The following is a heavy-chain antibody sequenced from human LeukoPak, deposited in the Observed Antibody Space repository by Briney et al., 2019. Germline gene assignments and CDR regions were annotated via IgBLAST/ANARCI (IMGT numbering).Heavy chain of an antibody. CDR1: GGSNSGGTYY. Sequence: SETLSLTCTVSGGSNSGGTYYWGWFRQPPGKGLEWIGTIYYSGSTYYNPSLKSRVTISVDTSKNQFSLKLTSMIAADTAVYFCARPSTSFLYFDYWGQGTLVTVSS. CDR2: IYYSGST. CDR3: ARPSTSFLYFDY. J-gene: IGHJ4*02. D-gene: IGHD2/OR15-2a*01. V-gene: IGHV4-39*01.